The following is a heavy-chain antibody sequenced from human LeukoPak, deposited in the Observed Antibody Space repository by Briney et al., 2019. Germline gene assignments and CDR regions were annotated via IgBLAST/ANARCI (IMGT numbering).Heavy chain of an antibody. CDR2: IYYSGST. Sequence: SETLSLTCAVYGGSFSGYYWSWIRQPPGKGLEWIGSIYYSGSTYYNPSLKSRVTISVDTSKNQFSLRLSSVTAADTAVYYCARDKSYSSGWYFDYWGQGTLVTVSS. D-gene: IGHD6-19*01. V-gene: IGHV4-34*01. J-gene: IGHJ4*02. CDR1: GGSFSGYY. CDR3: ARDKSYSSGWYFDY.